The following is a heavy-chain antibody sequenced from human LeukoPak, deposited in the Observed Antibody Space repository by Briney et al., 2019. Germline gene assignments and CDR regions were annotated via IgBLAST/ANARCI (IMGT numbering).Heavy chain of an antibody. CDR2: IKQNGSEK. CDR1: RFTHSSYW. V-gene: IGHV3-7*01. Sequence: GGALRLSRAASRFTHSSYWMSWVSDAPGKGMEWVANIKQNGSEKDYVDSVNGRCTISRDNVNDSLYLQMNSLRAEDTAVYYCARDQEGAFDYWGQGTLVTVCS. D-gene: IGHD3-16*01. J-gene: IGHJ4*02. CDR3: ARDQEGAFDY.